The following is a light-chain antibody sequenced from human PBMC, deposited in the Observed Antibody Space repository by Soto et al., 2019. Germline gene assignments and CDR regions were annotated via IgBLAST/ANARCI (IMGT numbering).Light chain of an antibody. Sequence: DIQMTQSPFTLSASVGDRVTITRLASQSISSWLAWYQQKPGKAPKLLIYKASTLESGVPSNFSGSGSGTEFTLTISSLQPEDFATYYCQQYNSYPWTFGQGTKVDIK. CDR2: KAS. CDR1: QSISSW. CDR3: QQYNSYPWT. V-gene: IGKV1-5*03. J-gene: IGKJ1*01.